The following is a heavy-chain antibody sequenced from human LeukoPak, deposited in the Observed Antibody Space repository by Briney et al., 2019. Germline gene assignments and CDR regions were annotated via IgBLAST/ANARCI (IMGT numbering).Heavy chain of an antibody. V-gene: IGHV3-53*01. CDR1: GFTVSSNY. J-gene: IGHJ6*02. CDR2: IYSGGST. Sequence: GGSLRVSCAASGFTVSSNYMSWVRQAPGKGLEWVSVIYSGGSTYYADSVKGRFTISRDNSKNTLYLQMNSLRAEDTAVYYCARVGDYVWGSHGMDVWGQGTTVTVSS. D-gene: IGHD3-16*01. CDR3: ARVGDYVWGSHGMDV.